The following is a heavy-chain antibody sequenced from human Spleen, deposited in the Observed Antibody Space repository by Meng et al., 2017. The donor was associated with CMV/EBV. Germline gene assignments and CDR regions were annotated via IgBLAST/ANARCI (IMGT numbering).Heavy chain of an antibody. CDR1: GGSVGSGSYY. J-gene: IGHJ5*02. CDR2: IYYSGST. CDR3: ARVDYGGFDP. Sequence: LTCTVSGGSVGSGSYYWSWIRQPPGKGLEWIGNIYYSGSTNYNPSLKSRVTISVDTSKNQFSLKLSSVTAADTAVYYCARVDYGGFDPWGQGTLVTVSS. V-gene: IGHV4-61*01. D-gene: IGHD4-17*01.